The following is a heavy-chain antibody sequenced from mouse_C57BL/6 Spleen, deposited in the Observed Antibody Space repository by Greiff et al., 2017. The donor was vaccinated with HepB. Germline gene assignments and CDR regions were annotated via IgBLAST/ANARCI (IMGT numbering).Heavy chain of an antibody. D-gene: IGHD2-1*01. CDR1: GFTFSDYG. Sequence: EVKVVESGGGLVKPGGSLKLSCAASGFTFSDYGMHWVRQAPEKGLEWVAYISSGSSTIYYADTVKGRFTISRDNAKNTLFLQMTSLRSEDTAMYYCARGRIYYGNYEWYFDVWGTGTTVTVSS. CDR2: ISSGSSTI. CDR3: ARGRIYYGNYEWYFDV. J-gene: IGHJ1*03. V-gene: IGHV5-17*01.